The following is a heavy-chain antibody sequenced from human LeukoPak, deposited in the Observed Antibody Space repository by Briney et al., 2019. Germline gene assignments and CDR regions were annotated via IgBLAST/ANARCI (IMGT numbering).Heavy chain of an antibody. V-gene: IGHV3-23*01. CDR2: ISGSGGTT. CDR1: GFIFTSYA. Sequence: GGSLRLSCAASGFIFTSYAMSWVRQAPGKGPEWVSAISGSGGTTYHADSVKGRFTISRDNSKNTLYLQMNSLRAEDTAVYYCAINYYYYYYMDVWGKGTTVTVSS. J-gene: IGHJ6*03. CDR3: AINYYYYYYMDV.